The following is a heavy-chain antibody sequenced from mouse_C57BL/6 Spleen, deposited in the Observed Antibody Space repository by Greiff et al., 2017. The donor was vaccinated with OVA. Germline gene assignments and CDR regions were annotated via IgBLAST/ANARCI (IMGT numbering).Heavy chain of an antibody. CDR1: GFTFSDYY. CDR3: ARCPPAWFAY. Sequence: EVMLVESEGGLVQPGSSMKLSCTASGFTFSDYYMAWVRQVPEKGLEWVANINYDGSSTYYLDSLKSRFIISRDNAKNILYLVLSSLKSEYPATYYCARCPPAWFAYWGQGTLVTVSA. CDR2: INYDGSST. V-gene: IGHV5-16*01. J-gene: IGHJ3*01.